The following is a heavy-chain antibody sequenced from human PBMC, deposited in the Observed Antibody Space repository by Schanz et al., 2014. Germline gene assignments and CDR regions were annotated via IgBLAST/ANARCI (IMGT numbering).Heavy chain of an antibody. CDR1: GFTFSTHA. V-gene: IGHV3-30*03. J-gene: IGHJ4*02. D-gene: IGHD1-26*01. CDR3: ARGGSGSHYRLDY. CDR2: VSSDGNND. Sequence: VQLAESGGGLIQPGGSLRLSCAASGFTFSTHAMHWVRQAPGKGLEWVALVSSDGNNDYYTDSVKGRFTISRDNSKNTLYLQMNSLRAEDTGLYFCARGGSGSHYRLDYWGQGTLVTVSS.